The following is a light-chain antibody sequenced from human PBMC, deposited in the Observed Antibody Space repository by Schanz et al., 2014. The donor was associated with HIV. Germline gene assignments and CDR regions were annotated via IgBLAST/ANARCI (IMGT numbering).Light chain of an antibody. J-gene: IGKJ4*01. Sequence: EIVLTQSPGSLSLSPGGRATLSCRASQSVSSSYLAWYQQKPGQAPRLLIYGASSRAAGIPDRFSGTGSGTDFTLTISRLEPEDFAVYFCQYFGNSGGTFGGGTKVEIK. CDR2: GAS. V-gene: IGKV3-20*01. CDR3: QYFGNSGGT. CDR1: QSVSSSY.